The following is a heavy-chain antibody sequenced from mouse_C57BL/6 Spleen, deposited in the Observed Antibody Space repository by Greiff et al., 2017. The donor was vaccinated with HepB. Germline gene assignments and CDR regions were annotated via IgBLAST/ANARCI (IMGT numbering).Heavy chain of an antibody. V-gene: IGHV3-6*01. CDR2: ISYDGSN. J-gene: IGHJ2*01. CDR1: GYSITSGYY. Sequence: EVQRVESGPGLVKPSQSLSLTCSVTGYSITSGYYWNWIRQFPGNKLEWMGYISYDGSNNYNPSLKNRISITRDTSKNQFFLKLNSVTTEDTATYYCARGGNYYGSSSFDYWGQGTTLTVSS. CDR3: ARGGNYYGSSSFDY. D-gene: IGHD1-1*01.